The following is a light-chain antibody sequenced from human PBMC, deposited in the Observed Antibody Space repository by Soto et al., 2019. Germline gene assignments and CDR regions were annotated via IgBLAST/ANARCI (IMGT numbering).Light chain of an antibody. V-gene: IGKV3-20*01. J-gene: IGKJ4*01. CDR2: GAS. CDR3: QQYGSSPPIT. CDR1: QTVSINY. Sequence: EIVLTQSPGTLSLSPGEGATLSCWASQTVSINYLAWYQQRPGQAPRLIIYGASSRATGIPDRFSGSGSGTDFTLTISRLEPEDFAVYYCQQYGSSPPITFGGGTKVDIK.